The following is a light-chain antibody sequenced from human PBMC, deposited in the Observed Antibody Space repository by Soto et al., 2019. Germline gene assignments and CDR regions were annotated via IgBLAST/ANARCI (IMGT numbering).Light chain of an antibody. CDR2: EGS. Sequence: QSVLTPPASGSGATGQSISICCTETRRIVESYNRGAWYQQLAGKAPKLMIYEGSKRRSGVSNRFSGSKSGNAGSLTISGLQAEYEADYYCCSYAASSSYVFGTATKVTVL. CDR1: RRIVESYNR. J-gene: IGLJ1*01. V-gene: IGLV2-23*01. CDR3: CSYAASSSYV.